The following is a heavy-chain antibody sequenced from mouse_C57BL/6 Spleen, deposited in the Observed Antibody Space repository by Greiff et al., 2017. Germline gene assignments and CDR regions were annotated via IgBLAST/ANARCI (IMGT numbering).Heavy chain of an antibody. Sequence: EVKLEESGAELVKPGASVKLSCTASGFNIKDYYMHWVKQRTEQGLEWIGRIDPEDGETKYAPKFQGKATITADTSSNTAYLQLISLTSEDTAVYYCASYDYDEAWFAYWGQGTLVTVSA. CDR3: ASYDYDEAWFAY. V-gene: IGHV14-2*01. CDR1: GFNIKDYY. J-gene: IGHJ3*01. CDR2: IDPEDGET. D-gene: IGHD2-4*01.